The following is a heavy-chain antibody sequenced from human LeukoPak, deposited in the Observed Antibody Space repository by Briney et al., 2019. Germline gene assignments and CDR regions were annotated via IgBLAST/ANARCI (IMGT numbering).Heavy chain of an antibody. Sequence: PGGSLRLSCAASGFTFSNYGMHWVRQAPGKGPEWVTLISYDGNNKFYADSVKGRFTISRDNSKNMLYLQMDSLRAEDTAVFYCARGRAFRGTMTLFDNWGQGTLVTVSS. J-gene: IGHJ4*02. CDR1: GFTFSNYG. V-gene: IGHV3-30*03. CDR2: ISYDGNNK. D-gene: IGHD1-1*01. CDR3: ARGRAFRGTMTLFDN.